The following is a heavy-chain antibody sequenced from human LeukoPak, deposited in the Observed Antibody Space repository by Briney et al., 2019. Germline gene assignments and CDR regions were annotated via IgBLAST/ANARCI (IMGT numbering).Heavy chain of an antibody. CDR3: ARGRTGYPNWFDP. D-gene: IGHD3/OR15-3a*01. J-gene: IGHJ5*02. Sequence: PSETLSLTCTVSGGSISSYYWSWIRQPPGKGLEWIGYIHYSGSTNYNPSLKSRVTISVDTSKNQFSLKLSSVTAADTAVYYCARGRTGYPNWFDPWGQGTLVTVSS. CDR2: IHYSGST. CDR1: GGSISSYY. V-gene: IGHV4-59*08.